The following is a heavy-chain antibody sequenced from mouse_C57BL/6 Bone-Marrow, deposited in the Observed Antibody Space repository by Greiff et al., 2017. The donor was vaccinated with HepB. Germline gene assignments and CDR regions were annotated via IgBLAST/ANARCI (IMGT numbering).Heavy chain of an antibody. Sequence: VQLVESGAELARPGASVKLSCKASGYTFTSYGISWVKQRTGQGLEWIGEIYPRSGNTYYNEKFKGKATLTADTSSSTAYMELRSLTSEDSAVYFCARQGNYFDYWGQGTTLTVSS. V-gene: IGHV1-81*01. J-gene: IGHJ2*01. CDR3: ARQGNYFDY. CDR2: IYPRSGNT. CDR1: GYTFTSYG.